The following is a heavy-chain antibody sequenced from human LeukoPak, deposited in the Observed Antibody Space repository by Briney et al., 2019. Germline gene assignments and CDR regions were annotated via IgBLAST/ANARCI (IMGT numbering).Heavy chain of an antibody. CDR1: GGTFSSYA. V-gene: IGHV1-69*05. CDR2: IIPIFGTA. Sequence: ASVKVSCKASGGTFSSYAISWVRQAPGQGLEWMGGIIPIFGTADYAQKFQGRVTITTDESTSTAYMELSSLRSEDTAVYYCARDRGYGNPYLDYWGQGTLVTVSS. D-gene: IGHD5-12*01. J-gene: IGHJ4*02. CDR3: ARDRGYGNPYLDY.